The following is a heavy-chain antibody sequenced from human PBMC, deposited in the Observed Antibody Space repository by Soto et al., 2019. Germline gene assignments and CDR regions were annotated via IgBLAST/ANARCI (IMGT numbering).Heavy chain of an antibody. V-gene: IGHV3-66*01. CDR2: IYSGGST. Sequence: LRLSCAASGFTVSSSYMSRVRQAPGKGLEWVSVIYSGGSTYYADSVKGRFTISRDNSKNTLYLQMNSLRAEDTAVYYCARDLRHRGCDRPYYYYYYLDVWGEGTTVTGSS. J-gene: IGHJ6*03. D-gene: IGHD5-12*01. CDR3: ARDLRHRGCDRPYYYYYYLDV. CDR1: GFTVSSSY.